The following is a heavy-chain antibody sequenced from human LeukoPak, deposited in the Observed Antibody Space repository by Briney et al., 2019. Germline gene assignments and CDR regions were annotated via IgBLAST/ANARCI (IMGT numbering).Heavy chain of an antibody. V-gene: IGHV3-15*01. CDR2: IKSKTDGGTT. Sequence: PGGSLRLSCAASGFTFSNAWMSWVRQAPGKGLEWVGRIKSKTDGGTTDYAAPVKGRFTISRDDSKNTLYLQVNSLKTEDTAVYYCTTVGNHYYDSSGYYYTIEFDYWGQGTLVTVSS. CDR1: GFTFSNAW. CDR3: TTVGNHYYDSSGYYYTIEFDY. D-gene: IGHD3-22*01. J-gene: IGHJ4*02.